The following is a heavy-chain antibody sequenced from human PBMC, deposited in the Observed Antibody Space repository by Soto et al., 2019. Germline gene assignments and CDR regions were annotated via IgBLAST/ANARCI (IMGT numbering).Heavy chain of an antibody. V-gene: IGHV1-69*04. CDR2: IIPILSVA. J-gene: IGHJ5*02. CDR1: GGTFNSYT. Sequence: SVKVSCKASGGTFNSYTISWVRQAPGQGLEWMGRIIPILSVAKYAQKFQGRVTMTRNTSISTAYMELSSLRSEDTAVYYCAREKNGYGLWPWGQGTLVTVSS. CDR3: AREKNGYGLWP. D-gene: IGHD5-18*01.